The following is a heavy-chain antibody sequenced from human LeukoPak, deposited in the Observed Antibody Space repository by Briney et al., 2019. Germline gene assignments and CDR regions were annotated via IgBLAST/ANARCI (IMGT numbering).Heavy chain of an antibody. V-gene: IGHV3-21*06. J-gene: IGHJ4*02. Sequence: ETLSLTCAVYGGSFSNYYWSWIRQPPGKGLEWVSSITSTSRYIYYADSLKGRFTVSRDNAKSSLYLQMNSLTVEDTAVYYCARDGSYYGQYYFDYWGQGILVTVSS. CDR2: ITSTSRYI. D-gene: IGHD1-26*01. CDR3: ARDGSYYGQYYFDY. CDR1: GGSFSNYY.